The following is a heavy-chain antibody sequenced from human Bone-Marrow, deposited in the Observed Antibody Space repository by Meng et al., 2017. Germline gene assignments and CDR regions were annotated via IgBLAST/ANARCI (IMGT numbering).Heavy chain of an antibody. CDR2: FHHSGTT. CDR1: AGSVGCGYW. Sequence: VHPEVFGAGLAQASGTLSLTCRVSAGSVGCGYWWTWVRQPPGKGLEWISEFHHSGTTNYNPSLRSRVTISVDTSKNQFSLRLTSVTAADTAVYYCAASSGWYRIDSWGQGTLVTVSS. D-gene: IGHD6-19*01. V-gene: IGHV4-4*02. CDR3: AASSGWYRIDS. J-gene: IGHJ4*02.